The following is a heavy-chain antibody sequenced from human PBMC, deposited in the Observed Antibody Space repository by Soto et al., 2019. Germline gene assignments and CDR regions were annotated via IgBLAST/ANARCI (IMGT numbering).Heavy chain of an antibody. D-gene: IGHD2-21*02. CDR1: GGSISRYY. CDR2: MYNTGST. V-gene: IGHV4-59*01. Sequence: QVQLQESGPGLVKPSETLSLTCTVSGGSISRYYWSWIRQPPGKGLEWIGYMYNTGSTVYNPPFKSRVTVSVXXSXRQXSLKLVSVTASDTAVYYCARDLWGYCGTDCYPLDVWGQGTTVTVSS. J-gene: IGHJ6*02. CDR3: ARDLWGYCGTDCYPLDV.